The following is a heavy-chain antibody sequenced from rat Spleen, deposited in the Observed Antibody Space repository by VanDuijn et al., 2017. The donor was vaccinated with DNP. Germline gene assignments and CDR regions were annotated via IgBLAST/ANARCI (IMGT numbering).Heavy chain of an antibody. CDR3: ARSGDYSSYYVMDA. D-gene: IGHD1-2*01. CDR1: GFSLTSYH. J-gene: IGHJ4*01. CDR2: IQNGGST. V-gene: IGHV2-27*01. Sequence: QVQMKETGPGLVQTTQTLSVTCTVSGFSLTSYHVHWVRQPPGKGLEWMGRIQNGGSTDYNSALKSRLSISRDTSKSQVLLKMNSLQTEDTAMYFCARSGDYSSYYVMDAWGQGASVTVSS.